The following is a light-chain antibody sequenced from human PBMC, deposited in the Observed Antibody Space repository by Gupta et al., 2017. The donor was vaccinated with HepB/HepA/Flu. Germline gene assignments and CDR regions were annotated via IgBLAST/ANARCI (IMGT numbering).Light chain of an antibody. CDR3: QQLNSYPLT. V-gene: IGKV1-9*01. CDR1: QGISSY. Sequence: DIQLTQSPSFLSASVGDRVTITCRASQGISSYLGWYQQKPGKAPKFLIYDASTLQSGVPSRFSGSGSGTEFTLTISSLQPEDVATYYCQQLNSYPLTFGGGTKVEIK. CDR2: DAS. J-gene: IGKJ4*01.